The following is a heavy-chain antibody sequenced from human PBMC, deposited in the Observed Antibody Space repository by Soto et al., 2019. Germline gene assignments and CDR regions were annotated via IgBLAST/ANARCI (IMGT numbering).Heavy chain of an antibody. J-gene: IGHJ6*02. Sequence: SVKVSCKASGGTFSSYAISWVRQAPGQGLEWMGGIIPIFGTANYAQKFQGRVTITADESTSTAYMELSSLRSEDTAVYYCARARKYYDFWSGYSSYYYGMDVWG. V-gene: IGHV1-69*13. CDR1: GGTFSSYA. CDR3: ARARKYYDFWSGYSSYYYGMDV. CDR2: IIPIFGTA. D-gene: IGHD3-3*01.